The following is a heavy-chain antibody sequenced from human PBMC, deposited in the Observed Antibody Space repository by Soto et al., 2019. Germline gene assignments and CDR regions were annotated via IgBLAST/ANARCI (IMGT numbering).Heavy chain of an antibody. Sequence: QVQLVESGGGVVQPGRSLRLSCAASGFTFSSYAMHWVRQAPGKGLEWVAVISGAGSNKYYADSVKGRFTISRDNSKNTLYLQMNSLRAEDTAVYYCARDQSIQLWLSWFDPWGQGTLVTVSS. CDR3: ARDQSIQLWLSWFDP. V-gene: IGHV3-30-3*01. J-gene: IGHJ5*02. D-gene: IGHD5-18*01. CDR1: GFTFSSYA. CDR2: ISGAGSNK.